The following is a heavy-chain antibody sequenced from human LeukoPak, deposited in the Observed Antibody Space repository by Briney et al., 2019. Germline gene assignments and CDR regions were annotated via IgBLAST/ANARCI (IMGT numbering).Heavy chain of an antibody. CDR1: GYTFTSNY. Sequence: ASVKVSCKAFGYTFTSNYMHWVRQAPGQGPEWMGVISPSGGSTTYAQKFQGRVTLTRDMSTSTDYLELSSLRSEDTAVYYCARDRGIFSGDYVYYYYYMDVWGKGTTVTVSS. D-gene: IGHD2-21*02. V-gene: IGHV1-46*01. CDR2: ISPSGGST. CDR3: ARDRGIFSGDYVYYYYYMDV. J-gene: IGHJ6*03.